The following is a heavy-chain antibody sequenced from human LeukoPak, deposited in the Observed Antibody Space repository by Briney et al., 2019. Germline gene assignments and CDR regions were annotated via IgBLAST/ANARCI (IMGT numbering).Heavy chain of an antibody. V-gene: IGHV3-7*01. D-gene: IGHD3-10*01. CDR1: GFTLSTYW. Sequence: GGSLRLSCAASGFTLSTYWMSWVRQAPGKGLEWVANIQQDGIKKYYVDSVEGQFTISRENAKNSLFLQMSSLRADDTAVYYCGRELDGSVDYWGQGTLVTVSS. CDR3: GRELDGSVDY. J-gene: IGHJ4*02. CDR2: IQQDGIKK.